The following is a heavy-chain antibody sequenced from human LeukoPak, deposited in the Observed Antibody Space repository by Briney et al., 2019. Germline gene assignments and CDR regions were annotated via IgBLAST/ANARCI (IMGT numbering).Heavy chain of an antibody. D-gene: IGHD1-26*01. CDR1: GGSISSGDYY. CDR3: ARAGWELPWPRQAFDI. Sequence: PSETLSLTCTVSGGSISSGDYYWSWIRQPPGKGLEWIGYIYYSGSTNYNPSLKSRVTISVDTSKNQFSLKLSSVTAADTAVYYCARAGWELPWPRQAFDIWGQGTMVTVFS. CDR2: IYYSGST. V-gene: IGHV4-61*08. J-gene: IGHJ3*02.